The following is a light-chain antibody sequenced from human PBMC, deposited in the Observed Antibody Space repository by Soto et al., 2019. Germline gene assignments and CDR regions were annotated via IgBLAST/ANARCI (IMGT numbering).Light chain of an antibody. CDR2: DAS. CDR1: QSDSSY. V-gene: IGKV3-11*01. CDR3: QVRTNRSIA. J-gene: IGKJ5*01. Sequence: EFVLTQSPATLSLSPGERATLSCRASQSDSSYLAWYQRKLGQAPSLLIYDASNRATGIPARFSGTGAGTDFSLTINNLEPEDFAVYYCQVRTNRSIAFGRGTRLEIK.